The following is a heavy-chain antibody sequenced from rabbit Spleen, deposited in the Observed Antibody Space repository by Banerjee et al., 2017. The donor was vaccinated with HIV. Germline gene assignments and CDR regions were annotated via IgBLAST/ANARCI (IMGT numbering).Heavy chain of an antibody. CDR2: INIVTGKS. V-gene: IGHV1S45*01. Sequence: EQLEKSGGGLVTPEGSLTLTCKASGVSLNDKDVMCWVRQVPGKGLEWIACINIVTGKSVYASWAKGRFFMSRPSSTTVTLQMTSLTVADTSTYFCARYLGGSWPMWGPETLVTVS. J-gene: IGHJ4*01. D-gene: IGHD8-1*01. CDR1: GVSLNDKDV. CDR3: ARYLGGSWPM.